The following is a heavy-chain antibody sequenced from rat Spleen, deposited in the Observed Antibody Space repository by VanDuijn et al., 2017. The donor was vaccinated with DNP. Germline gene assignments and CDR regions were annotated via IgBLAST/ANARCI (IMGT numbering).Heavy chain of an antibody. D-gene: IGHD1-2*01. CDR3: TKIAAGAMDA. J-gene: IGHJ4*01. CDR1: GFTFSNYD. CDR2: LRTNNNTT. Sequence: EVQLVESGGGLVQPGRSLKLFCAASGFTFSNYDMAWVRQAPTKGLEWVASLRTNNNTTYYRDSVKGRFTISRDNANSFLYLQMDSLRSEETATYFCTKIAAGAMDAWGQGTSVTVSS. V-gene: IGHV5S11*01.